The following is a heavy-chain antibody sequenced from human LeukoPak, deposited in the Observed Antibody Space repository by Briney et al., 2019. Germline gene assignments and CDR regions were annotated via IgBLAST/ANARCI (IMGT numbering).Heavy chain of an antibody. CDR2: ISYDGINK. V-gene: IGHV3-30*18. CDR3: AKGTGVLVISWFDY. J-gene: IGHJ4*02. D-gene: IGHD3-22*01. CDR1: GFTFSSYG. Sequence: GGSLRLSCEASGFTFSSYGMHWVRQVPGKGLEWVAVISYDGINKYYADSVKGRFTISRDNSKNTLYLQMNSLRAEDTAVYYCAKGTGVLVISWFDYWGQGPLVTVSS.